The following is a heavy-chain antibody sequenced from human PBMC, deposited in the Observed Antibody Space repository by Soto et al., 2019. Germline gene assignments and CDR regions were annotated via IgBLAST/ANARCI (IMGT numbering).Heavy chain of an antibody. Sequence: GESLKISCKGSGYSFAGYWITWVRQKPGKGLEWMGRIDPSDSQTYYSPSFRGHVTISATKSITTVFLQWSSLRASDTAMYYCARQRYDADTGTNFQYCFDSWGQGTPVTVSS. CDR1: GYSFAGYW. J-gene: IGHJ4*02. V-gene: IGHV5-10-1*01. D-gene: IGHD2-8*01. CDR2: IDPSDSQT. CDR3: ARQRYDADTGTNFQYCFDS.